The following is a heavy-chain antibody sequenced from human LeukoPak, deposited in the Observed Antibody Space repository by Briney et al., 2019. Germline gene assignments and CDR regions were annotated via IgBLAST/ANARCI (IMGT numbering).Heavy chain of an antibody. J-gene: IGHJ4*02. CDR1: GFTFSSYW. D-gene: IGHD1-7*01. CDR2: IKQDGSVK. CDR3: AREENWNYALT. Sequence: GGSLRLSCAASGFTFSSYWMNWVRQAPGKGLEWVANIKQDGSVKNYVDSVKGRFTISRDNAKNSLFLQMSSLRAEDTAVYFCAREENWNYALTWGRGTLVTVSS. V-gene: IGHV3-7*01.